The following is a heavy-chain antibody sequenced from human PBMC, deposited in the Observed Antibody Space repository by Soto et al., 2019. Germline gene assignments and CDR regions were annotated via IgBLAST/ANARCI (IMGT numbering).Heavy chain of an antibody. V-gene: IGHV3-21*01. CDR3: ARERPDSGYDYDAFDI. CDR2: ISSSSSYI. Sequence: EVQLVESGGGLVKPGGSLRLSCAASGFTFSSYSMNWVRQAPGKGLEWVSSISSSSSYIYYAQSVKGRFTISRANDKNSLYLQMNILRAEDTAVYDCARERPDSGYDYDAFDIWGQGTMVTVSS. J-gene: IGHJ3*02. D-gene: IGHD5-12*01. CDR1: GFTFSSYS.